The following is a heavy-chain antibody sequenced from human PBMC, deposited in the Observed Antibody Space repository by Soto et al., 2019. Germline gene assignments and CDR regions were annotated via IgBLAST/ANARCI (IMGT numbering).Heavy chain of an antibody. D-gene: IGHD4-17*01. J-gene: IGHJ4*02. Sequence: AETLSLTCAVYGGSFSGYYWGWIRQPPGKGLEWIGEINHSGSTNYNPSLKSRVTISVDTSKNQFSLKLSSVTAADTAVYYCTPHRYGAYESSNYWGQGTLVTVSS. CDR1: GGSFSGYY. V-gene: IGHV4-34*03. CDR2: INHSGST. CDR3: TPHRYGAYESSNY.